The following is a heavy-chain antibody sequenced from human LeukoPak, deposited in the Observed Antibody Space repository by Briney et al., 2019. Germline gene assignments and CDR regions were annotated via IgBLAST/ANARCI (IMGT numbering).Heavy chain of an antibody. D-gene: IGHD3-22*01. CDR2: INWDGGDT. J-gene: IGHJ3*02. Sequence: GGSLRLSCAASGFTFGDYAMHWVRQAPGKSLEWVSLINWDGGDTYYADSVRGRFTTSRDNSKNSLYLQMNSLRAEDTALYYCATGSYYYDSSGYYYGYDAFNIWGQGTMVTVSS. CDR1: GFTFGDYA. V-gene: IGHV3-43D*03. CDR3: ATGSYYYDSSGYYYGYDAFNI.